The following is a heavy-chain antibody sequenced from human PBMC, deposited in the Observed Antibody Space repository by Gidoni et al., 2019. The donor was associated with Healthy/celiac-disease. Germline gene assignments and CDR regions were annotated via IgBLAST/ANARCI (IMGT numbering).Heavy chain of an antibody. J-gene: IGHJ5*02. V-gene: IGHV4-59*08. Sequence: QVQLQESVPGLVKHSESLSLTCPVTGDAISSYYWSWIRQPPGKGLEWIGYIYYSGSTNYNPSLKSRVTISVDTSKNQFSLTLSSVTAADTAVYYCARHGDYYDSSGYHNWFDPWGQGTLVTVSS. CDR1: GDAISSYY. CDR3: ARHGDYYDSSGYHNWFDP. D-gene: IGHD3-22*01. CDR2: IYYSGST.